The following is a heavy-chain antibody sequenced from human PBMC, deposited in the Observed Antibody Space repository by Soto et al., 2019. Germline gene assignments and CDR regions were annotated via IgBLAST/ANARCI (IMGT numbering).Heavy chain of an antibody. CDR3: ATRNLSYCSGGTCNPFDY. CDR1: GFTFSNYA. D-gene: IGHD2-15*01. V-gene: IGHV3-23*01. J-gene: IGHJ4*02. CDR2: ISVSADST. Sequence: EVQLLESGGGLVQPGGSLRLSCAASGFTFSNYAMNWVRQAPGKGLEWVSTISVSADSTYYADSVKGRFTVSRDNSKNTLYLQMNSLRSEDTAIYYYATRNLSYCSGGTCNPFDYWGQGTLVTVSS.